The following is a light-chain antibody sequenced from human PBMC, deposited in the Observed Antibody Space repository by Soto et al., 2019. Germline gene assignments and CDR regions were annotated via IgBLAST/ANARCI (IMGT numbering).Light chain of an antibody. CDR1: QSLDRDY. CDR2: KAS. J-gene: IGKJ1*01. Sequence: IQMTQSPSTLSASLGDRVTMTCRASQSLDRDYLAWYQQKPGKAPKLLIYKASTLESGVPSRFSGGGSGTAFTLTISSLQPDDFATYYCHQYDSYPRTFGQGTKVDLK. CDR3: HQYDSYPRT. V-gene: IGKV1-5*03.